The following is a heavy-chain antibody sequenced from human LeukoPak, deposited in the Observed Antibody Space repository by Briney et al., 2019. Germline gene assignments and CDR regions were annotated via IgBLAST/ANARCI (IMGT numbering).Heavy chain of an antibody. CDR1: GGSISSYY. V-gene: IGHV4-34*01. Sequence: KPSETLSLTCTVSGGSISSYYWSWIRQPPGKGLEWIGEINHSGSTNYNPSLKSRVTISVDTSKNQFSLKLSSVTAADTAVYFCVRLGVVGLDQNWFDPWGQGTLVSVSS. J-gene: IGHJ5*02. CDR3: VRLGVVGLDQNWFDP. CDR2: INHSGST. D-gene: IGHD1-26*01.